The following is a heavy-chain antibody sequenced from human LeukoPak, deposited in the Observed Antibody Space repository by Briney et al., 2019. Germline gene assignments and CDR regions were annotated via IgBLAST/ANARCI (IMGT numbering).Heavy chain of an antibody. J-gene: IGHJ4*02. CDR3: ARDASGRYSSGY. CDR1: GYSISCGYY. CDR2: IYHSGST. Sequence: SETLSLTCTVSGYSISCGYYWGWIRQPPGEGLEWIGSIYHSGSTYYNPSLKSRVTISVDTSKNQFSLKLSSVTAADTAVYYCARDASGRYSSGYWGQGTLVTVSS. V-gene: IGHV4-38-2*02. D-gene: IGHD1-26*01.